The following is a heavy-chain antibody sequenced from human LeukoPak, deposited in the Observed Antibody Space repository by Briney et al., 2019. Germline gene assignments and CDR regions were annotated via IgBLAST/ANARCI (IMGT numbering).Heavy chain of an antibody. J-gene: IGHJ4*02. D-gene: IGHD1-26*01. CDR2: INPDSGGT. Sequence: ASVEVSCKASGHTFTGYFVHWVRQAPGQGLEWMGWINPDSGGTKYAQKFQGRVTMTRDTSISTAYMELSRLRSDDTAVYYCAPSGTYRSTDYYFDYWGQGTVVTVSS. CDR1: GHTFTGYF. CDR3: APSGTYRSTDYYFDY. V-gene: IGHV1-2*02.